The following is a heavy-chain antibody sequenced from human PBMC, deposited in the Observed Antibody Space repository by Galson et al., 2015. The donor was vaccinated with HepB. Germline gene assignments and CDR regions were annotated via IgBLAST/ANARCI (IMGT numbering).Heavy chain of an antibody. CDR2: ISSSGSTI. CDR3: ARGACSGGSCYLEGYYYYYMDV. J-gene: IGHJ6*03. CDR1: GFTFSDYY. Sequence: CAASGFTFSDYYMSWIRQAPGKGLEWVSYISSSGSTIYYADSVKGRFTISRDNAKNSLYLQMNSLRAEDTAVYYCARGACSGGSCYLEGYYYYYMDVWGKGTTVTVSS. V-gene: IGHV3-11*01. D-gene: IGHD2-15*01.